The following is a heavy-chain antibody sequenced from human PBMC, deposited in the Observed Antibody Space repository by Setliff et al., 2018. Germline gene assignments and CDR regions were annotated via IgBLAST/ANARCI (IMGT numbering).Heavy chain of an antibody. Sequence: PSETLSLTCAVYGASFSGTYCSWIRQSPGKGLEWIGEINHTGSPNWIGEINHSGSPNYNPSLKSRVTMSVDTSKNQFSLKLTSVTAADTAVYYCRVWVHMIEVDSWAQGTLVT. CDR2: INHSGSP. D-gene: IGHD3-22*01. V-gene: IGHV4-34*01. CDR1: GASFSGTY. CDR3: RVWVHMIEVDS. J-gene: IGHJ4*02.